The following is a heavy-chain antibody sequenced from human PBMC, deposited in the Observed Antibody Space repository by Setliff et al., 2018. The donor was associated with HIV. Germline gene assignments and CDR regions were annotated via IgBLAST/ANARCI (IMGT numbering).Heavy chain of an antibody. J-gene: IGHJ4*02. CDR1: GFTFTNAW. CDR3: TTAVAQNWYGSGNENY. V-gene: IGHV3-15*01. CDR2: IKSKTDGETE. Sequence: ETLSLSCAASGFTFTNAWMSWVRQAPGKGLEWVGRIKSKTDGETEDYAAPVKGRFTISRDDSRSTLYLQMNSLITEDTALYYCTTAVAQNWYGSGNENYWGQGTLVTVSS. D-gene: IGHD3-10*01.